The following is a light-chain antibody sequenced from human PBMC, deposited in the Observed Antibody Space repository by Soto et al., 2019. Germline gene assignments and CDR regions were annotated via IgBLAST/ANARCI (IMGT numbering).Light chain of an antibody. CDR1: QSVSSSF. CDR3: QQYGSSPWT. J-gene: IGKJ1*01. CDR2: GAS. Sequence: EIVLTQSPGTLSLSPGERATLSCRASQSVSSSFLAWYQQKPGQAPMLLIYGASIRATGIPDRFSGSGSGTDFTLTISRVDPEDFAVYYCQQYGSSPWTFGQGTKVEIK. V-gene: IGKV3-20*01.